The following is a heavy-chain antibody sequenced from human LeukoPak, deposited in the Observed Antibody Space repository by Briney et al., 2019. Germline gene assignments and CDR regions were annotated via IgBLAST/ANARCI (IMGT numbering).Heavy chain of an antibody. J-gene: IGHJ4*02. CDR3: ARGGVVTADLDY. CDR1: GGSISSSSYY. CDR2: IYYSGST. V-gene: IGHV4-39*07. Sequence: PSETLSLTCTVSGGSISSSSYYWGWIRQPPGKGLEWIGSIYYSGSTNYNPSLKSRVTISVDTSKNQFSLKLSSVTAADTAVYYCARGGVVTADLDYWGQGTLVTVSS. D-gene: IGHD2-21*02.